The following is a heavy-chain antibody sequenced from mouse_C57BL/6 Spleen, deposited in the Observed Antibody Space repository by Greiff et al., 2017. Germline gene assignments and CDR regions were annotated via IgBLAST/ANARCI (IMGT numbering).Heavy chain of an antibody. CDR2: IYPGSGSI. CDR3: ARGEDYGGDGFDY. D-gene: IGHD2-4*01. V-gene: IGHV1-66*01. CDR1: GYSFTSYY. J-gene: IGHJ2*01. Sequence: VQLVESGPELVKPGASVKISCKASGYSFTSYYIHWVKQRPGQGLEWIGWIYPGSGSIKYNEKFKGKATLTADTSSSTAYMQLSSLTSEDSAVYYCARGEDYGGDGFDYWGQGTTLTVSS.